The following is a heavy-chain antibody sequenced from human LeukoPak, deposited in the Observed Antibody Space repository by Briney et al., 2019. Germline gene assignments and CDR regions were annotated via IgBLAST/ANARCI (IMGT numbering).Heavy chain of an antibody. J-gene: IGHJ5*02. Sequence: SQTLSLTCAVSGDSVSSNSVTWNWIRQSPSRGLEWLGRTYYRSTWYNDYAVSVRGRITVNPDTSKNQFSLHPNSVTPEDTAVYYCARRLTQYDCFDPWGQGILVTVSS. V-gene: IGHV6-1*01. CDR1: GDSVSSNSVT. D-gene: IGHD2-2*01. CDR3: ARRLTQYDCFDP. CDR2: TYYRSTWYN.